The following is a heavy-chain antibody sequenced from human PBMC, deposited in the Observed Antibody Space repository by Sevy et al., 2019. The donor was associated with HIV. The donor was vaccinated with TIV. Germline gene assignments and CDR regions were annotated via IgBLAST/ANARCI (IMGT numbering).Heavy chain of an antibody. J-gene: IGHJ6*02. CDR1: GYTFTSYD. CDR2: MNPNSGNT. CDR3: ARGSRDDYDFWSGNGYGMDV. Sequence: ASVKVSCKASGYTFTSYDINWVRQATGQGLEWMGWMNPNSGNTGYAQKFQGRVTMTRNTSISTAYMELSSLRSEDTAVYYCARGSRDDYDFWSGNGYGMDVWGQGTTVTVSS. V-gene: IGHV1-8*01. D-gene: IGHD3-3*01.